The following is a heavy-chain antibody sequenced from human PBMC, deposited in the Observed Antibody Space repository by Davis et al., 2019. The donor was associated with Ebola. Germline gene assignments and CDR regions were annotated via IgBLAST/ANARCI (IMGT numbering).Heavy chain of an antibody. D-gene: IGHD6-25*01. V-gene: IGHV1-2*02. CDR3: ASAPYGSDWEYFFDD. Sequence: ASVKVSCKATGYTFTGNYFHWVRQAPGQGLEWMGWINPNNGGANYAQNFQCRVTMTWDMSISTAYMELSRLQSDDTAIYYCASAPYGSDWEYFFDDWGQGTLVTVSS. CDR1: GYTFTGNY. J-gene: IGHJ4*02. CDR2: INPNNGGA.